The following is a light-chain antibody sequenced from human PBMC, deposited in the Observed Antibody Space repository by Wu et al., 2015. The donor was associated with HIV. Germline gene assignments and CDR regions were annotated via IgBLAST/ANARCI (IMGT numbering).Light chain of an antibody. CDR3: HQYGRSPPFT. CDR1: QSVSSN. V-gene: IGKV3-15*01. Sequence: EIVMTQSPATLSVSPGERATLSCRASQSVSSNLAWYQQKPGQAPRLLIYGASTRATGIPARFSGSGSGTDFSLTISRLEPEDFAVYYCHQYGRSPPFTFGPGTKVDIK. J-gene: IGKJ3*01. CDR2: GAS.